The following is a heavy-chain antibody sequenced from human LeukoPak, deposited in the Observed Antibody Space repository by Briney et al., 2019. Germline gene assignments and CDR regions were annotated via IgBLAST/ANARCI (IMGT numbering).Heavy chain of an antibody. CDR2: INHSGST. V-gene: IGHV4-34*01. D-gene: IGHD2-15*01. Sequence: KSSETLSLTCAVYGGSFSGYYWSWIRQPPGKGLEWIGEINHSGSTNYNPSLKSRVTISVDTSKNQFSPKLSSVTAADTAVYYCARRPLRRYCSGGSCNSSAFDIWGQGTMVTVSS. CDR1: GGSFSGYY. J-gene: IGHJ3*02. CDR3: ARRPLRRYCSGGSCNSSAFDI.